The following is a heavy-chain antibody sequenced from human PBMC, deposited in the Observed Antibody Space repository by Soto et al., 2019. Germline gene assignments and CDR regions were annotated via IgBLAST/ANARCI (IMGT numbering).Heavy chain of an antibody. D-gene: IGHD2-15*01. V-gene: IGHV1-69*13. J-gene: IGHJ4*02. CDR1: GGTFSIYT. CDR2: INPIFGTA. CDR3: ARDYGHDCSGGNCYFYF. Sequence: SVKVSCKASGGTFSIYTINWVRQAPGQGLEWMGGINPIFGTANYAQKFQGRVTITADESTSTAHMELSSLRSDDTAVYYCARDYGHDCSGGNCYFYFWGQGTLVTVSS.